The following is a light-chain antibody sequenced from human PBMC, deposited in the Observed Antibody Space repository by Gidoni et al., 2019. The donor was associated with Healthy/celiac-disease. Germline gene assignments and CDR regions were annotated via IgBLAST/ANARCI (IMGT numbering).Light chain of an antibody. Sequence: EIVLTQSPATLSLSPGERATLPCRANQSVGSYLAWYQQKPGQAPRLLIYDASNRATGIPARFSGSGSGTDFTLTISSLEPEDFAVYYCQQRSNWPPWTFGQGTKVEIK. CDR2: DAS. J-gene: IGKJ1*01. CDR3: QQRSNWPPWT. CDR1: QSVGSY. V-gene: IGKV3-11*01.